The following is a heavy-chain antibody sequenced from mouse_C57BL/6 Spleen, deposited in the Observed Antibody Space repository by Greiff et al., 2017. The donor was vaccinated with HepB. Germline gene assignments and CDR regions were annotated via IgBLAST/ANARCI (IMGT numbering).Heavy chain of an antibody. CDR3: ARDYDYGDY. CDR2: ISSGSSTI. Sequence: EVKLMESGGGLVKPGGSLKLSCAASGFTFSDYGMHWVRQAPEKGLEWVAYISSGSSTIYYADTVKGRFTISRDNAKNTLFLQMTSLRSKDTAMYYCARDYDYGDYWGQGTSVTVSS. J-gene: IGHJ4*01. CDR1: GFTFSDYG. D-gene: IGHD2-4*01. V-gene: IGHV5-17*01.